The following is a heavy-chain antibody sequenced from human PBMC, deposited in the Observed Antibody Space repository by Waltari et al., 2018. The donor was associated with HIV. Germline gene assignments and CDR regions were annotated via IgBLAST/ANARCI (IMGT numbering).Heavy chain of an antibody. CDR3: ARDARQGGSCPY. CDR1: GGTFSSYA. V-gene: IGHV1-69*04. D-gene: IGHD5-12*01. Sequence: QVQLVQSGAEVKKPGSSVKVSCKASGGTFSSYAISWVRQAPGQGLEWMGRIIPILGIANYAQKFQGRVTITADKSTSTAYMELSSLRSEDTAVYYCARDARQGGSCPYWGQGTLVTVSS. J-gene: IGHJ4*02. CDR2: IIPILGIA.